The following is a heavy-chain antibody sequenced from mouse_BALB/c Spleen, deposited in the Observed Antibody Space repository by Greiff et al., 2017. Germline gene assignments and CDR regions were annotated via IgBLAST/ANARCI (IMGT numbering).Heavy chain of an antibody. CDR2: ISNGGGST. CDR1: GFTFSSYT. V-gene: IGHV5-12-2*01. CDR3: ARHLSIHYYYFDY. J-gene: IGHJ2*01. Sequence: EVKVVESGGGLVQPGGSLKLSCAASGFTFSSYTMSWVRQTPEKRLEWVAYISNGGGSTYYPDTVKGRFTISRDNAKNTLYLQMSSLKSEDTAMYYCARHLSIHYYYFDYWGQGTTLTVSS. D-gene: IGHD1-2*01.